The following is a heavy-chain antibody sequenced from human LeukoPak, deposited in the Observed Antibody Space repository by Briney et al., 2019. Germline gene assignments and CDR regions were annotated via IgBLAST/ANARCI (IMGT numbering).Heavy chain of an antibody. CDR3: ARRWNYGRNYYIDV. J-gene: IGHJ6*03. CDR2: INDSGTT. Sequence: SSETLSLTCAVYGGSFSNYYWSWIRQPPGRGLEWIGEINDSGTTNYNPSLMSRVTVSVDTSKNQFSLRLTSVTATDTAVYYCARRWNYGRNYYIDVWGNGATVSVSS. D-gene: IGHD1-7*01. V-gene: IGHV4-34*01. CDR1: GGSFSNYY.